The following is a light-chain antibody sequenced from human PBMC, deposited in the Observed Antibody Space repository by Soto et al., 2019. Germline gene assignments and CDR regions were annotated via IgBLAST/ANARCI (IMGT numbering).Light chain of an antibody. CDR1: QSISIY. J-gene: IGKJ5*01. CDR3: QQTYTTPSTT. Sequence: TQMSQYQSSLSASVGDRVTITCRASQSISIYLNWYQQKPGKAPKLLMYAASSLQSGVPSRFSGSGSGTDFTLTIDSLQPEDSATYYCQQTYTTPSTTFGQGTRLEIK. V-gene: IGKV1-39*01. CDR2: AAS.